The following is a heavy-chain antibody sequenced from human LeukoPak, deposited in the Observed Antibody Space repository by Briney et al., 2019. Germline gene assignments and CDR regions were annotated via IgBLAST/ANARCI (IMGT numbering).Heavy chain of an antibody. V-gene: IGHV3-21*01. J-gene: IGHJ4*02. CDR1: GFTFSSYS. D-gene: IGHD3-10*01. CDR2: ITGSSTYI. CDR3: ARTPDGADY. Sequence: GGSLRLSCAASGFTFSSYSMNWVRQAPGKGLEWVSSITGSSTYIHYADSVKGRFIISRDNAENSLYLQMNSLRVEDTAVYYCARTPDGADYWGQGTLVTASS.